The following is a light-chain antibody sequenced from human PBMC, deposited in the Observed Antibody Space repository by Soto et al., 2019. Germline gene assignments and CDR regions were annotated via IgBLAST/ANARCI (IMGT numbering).Light chain of an antibody. CDR3: QQYGSSPPIT. CDR2: GAS. Sequence: EIVLTQSPGTLSLSPVEIATLSCRAIQSVSSSYLAWYQQKPGQPPRLLIYGASSRATGIPDRFSGSGSGTDFTLTITRLEPEDSAVYFCQQYGSSPPITFGQGTRLENK. J-gene: IGKJ5*01. V-gene: IGKV3-20*01. CDR1: QSVSSSY.